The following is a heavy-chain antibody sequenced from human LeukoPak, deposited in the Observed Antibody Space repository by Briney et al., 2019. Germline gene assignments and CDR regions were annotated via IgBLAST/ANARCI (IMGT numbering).Heavy chain of an antibody. J-gene: IGHJ4*02. CDR2: ISSSGSYI. V-gene: IGHV3-21*01. CDR3: ARENSGSLDY. Sequence: GGSLSLSCAASGFTFSSYSMNWVRQAPGKGLEWVSSISSSGSYIYYADSVKGRFTISRDNAKNSLYLQMNSLSAEDTAVYYCARENSGSLDYWAQGTLVTVSS. CDR1: GFTFSSYS. D-gene: IGHD1-26*01.